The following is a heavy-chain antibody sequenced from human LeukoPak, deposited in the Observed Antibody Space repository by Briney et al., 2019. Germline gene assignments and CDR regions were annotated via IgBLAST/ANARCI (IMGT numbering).Heavy chain of an antibody. CDR1: GYTFTGYY. CDR3: ARDRYSSSRGVYSSGWPEGY. D-gene: IGHD6-19*01. Sequence: ASVKVSCKASGYTFTGYYMHWVRQAPGQGLEWMGWINPNSGGTNYAQKFQGRVTMTRDTSISTAYMELSRLRSDDTAVYYCARDRYSSSRGVYSSGWPEGYWGQGTLVTVSS. V-gene: IGHV1-2*02. J-gene: IGHJ4*02. CDR2: INPNSGGT.